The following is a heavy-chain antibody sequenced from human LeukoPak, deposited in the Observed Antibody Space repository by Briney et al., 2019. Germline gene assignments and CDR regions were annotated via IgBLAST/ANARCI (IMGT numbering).Heavy chain of an antibody. D-gene: IGHD6-13*01. J-gene: IGHJ4*02. CDR1: GYTFTNYA. Sequence: ASVTVSCKASGYTFTNYAMNWVRQAPGQGLEWMGWINTNTGNPTYSQGFTGRFVFSLDTSVSTAYLQISSLKAEDTAVYYCARGVDRSSWYERTRPLGPPGYFDYWGQGTLVTVSS. CDR3: ARGVDRSSWYERTRPLGPPGYFDY. CDR2: INTNTGNP. V-gene: IGHV7-4-1*02.